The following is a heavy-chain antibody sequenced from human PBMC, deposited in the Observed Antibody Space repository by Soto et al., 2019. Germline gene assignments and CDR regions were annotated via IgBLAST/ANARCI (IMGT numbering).Heavy chain of an antibody. Sequence: EVQLLASGGGLVQPGGSLRLSCAASGIIFNNYAMSWVRQAPGKGLEWVSVITDAGGRTYYAASAQGRFTISRDNSKNTLYLQMHSLIAEDTAIYYCAKRVGTYGDNTERAERFDPWGQGTLVTVSS. J-gene: IGHJ5*02. D-gene: IGHD4-17*01. CDR1: GIIFNNYA. CDR2: ITDAGGRT. V-gene: IGHV3-23*01. CDR3: AKRVGTYGDNTERAERFDP.